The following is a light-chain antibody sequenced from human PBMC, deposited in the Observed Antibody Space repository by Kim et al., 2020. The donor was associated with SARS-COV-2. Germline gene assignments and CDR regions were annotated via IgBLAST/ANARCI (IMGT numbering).Light chain of an antibody. CDR1: QSVGTN. V-gene: IGKV3-15*01. CDR2: GGS. Sequence: DIVMTQSPATLSVSPGERATLFCRASQSVGTNLAWYQQKPGQSPRLLVYGGSTRATGIPVRFSGSGSVTEFTLTISGLQSEDFAVYYCQQYSDWPRNTFGQGTKLEI. CDR3: QQYSDWPRNT. J-gene: IGKJ2*01.